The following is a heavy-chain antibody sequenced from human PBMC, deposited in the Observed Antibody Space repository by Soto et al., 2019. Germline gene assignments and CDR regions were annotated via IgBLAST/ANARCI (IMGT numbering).Heavy chain of an antibody. CDR2: ISSNGGST. D-gene: IGHD3-16*01. CDR1: GFTFSSYT. J-gene: IGHJ4*02. Sequence: EVQLVESGGGLVQPGGSLRLSCAASGFTFSSYTMHWVRQAPGKGLEYVSAISSNGGSTYYANSVKGRFTISRDQSKNTLYLQMGSVRAEDRAVYYCARGEPLDYWGQGTLVTVAS. CDR3: ARGEPLDY. V-gene: IGHV3-64*01.